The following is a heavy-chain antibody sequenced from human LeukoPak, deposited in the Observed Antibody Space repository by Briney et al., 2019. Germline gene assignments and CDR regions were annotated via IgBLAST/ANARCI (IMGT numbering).Heavy chain of an antibody. CDR1: GYTFTGYY. CDR2: INPNSGGT. D-gene: IGHD1-26*01. Sequence: ASVKVSCKASGYTFTGYYMHWVRQAPGQGLKWMGWINPNSGGTNYAQKFQGRVTMTRDTSISTAYMELSRLRSDDTAVYYCARDGTGATPFDYWGQGTLVTVSS. V-gene: IGHV1-2*02. CDR3: ARDGTGATPFDY. J-gene: IGHJ4*02.